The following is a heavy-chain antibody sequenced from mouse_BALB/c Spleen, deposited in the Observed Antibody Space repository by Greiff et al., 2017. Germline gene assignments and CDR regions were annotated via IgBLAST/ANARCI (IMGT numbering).Heavy chain of an antibody. Sequence: EVQLQESGPGLVKPSQSLSLTCSVTGYSITSGYYWNWIRQFPGNKLEWMGYISYDGSNNYNPSLKNRISITRDTSKNQFFLKLNSVTTEDTATYYCAREDFYYYGSSYFDVWGAGTTVTVSS. D-gene: IGHD1-1*01. CDR2: ISYDGSN. CDR3: AREDFYYYGSSYFDV. CDR1: GYSITSGYY. J-gene: IGHJ1*01. V-gene: IGHV3-6*02.